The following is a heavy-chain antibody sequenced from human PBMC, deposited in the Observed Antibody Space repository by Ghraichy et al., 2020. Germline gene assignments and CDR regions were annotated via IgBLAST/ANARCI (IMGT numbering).Heavy chain of an antibody. CDR3: AKEGDYDFWSAYYPYFDY. V-gene: IGHV3-23*01. CDR2: ITGSGSST. Sequence: GGSLRLSCEVSGFTFSTYAMSWVRQAPGKGLEWVSAITGSGSSTYYADSVKGRFTISRDNSKNTLYLQMNSLRAEDTALYYCAKEGDYDFWSAYYPYFDYWGQGTLVTVSS. J-gene: IGHJ4*02. CDR1: GFTFSTYA. D-gene: IGHD3-3*01.